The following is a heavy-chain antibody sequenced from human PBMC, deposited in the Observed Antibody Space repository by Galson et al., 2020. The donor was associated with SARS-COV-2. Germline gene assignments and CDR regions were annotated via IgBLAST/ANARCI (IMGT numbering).Heavy chain of an antibody. V-gene: IGHV4-4*02. CDR3: ARSDTLQRYRPIDP. Sequence: SDTLSLTCAVSGDSISSNYWWNWVRQPPGKGLEWIGKIYHRGNSIHNPSLESRVTISIDKSRNQFSLKLNSVNAADTAVYYCARSDTLQRYRPIDPWGQGTLVTVSS. D-gene: IGHD3-16*02. J-gene: IGHJ5*02. CDR2: IYHRGNS. CDR1: GDSISSNYW.